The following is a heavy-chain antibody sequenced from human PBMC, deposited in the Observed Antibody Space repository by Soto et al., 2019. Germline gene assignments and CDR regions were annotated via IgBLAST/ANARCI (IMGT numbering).Heavy chain of an antibody. CDR3: ARWVEVYLCYFDS. CDR1: GGSICNRYSY. V-gene: IGHV4-31*03. CDR2: IYHSGRT. Sequence: PSENLCLTCTVYGGSICNRYSYWSWVRQNPGQGLEWIGHIYHSGRTYYNPSLKSRVTISVDTSKNQFSLNLSSVTAADTAVYYYARWVEVYLCYFDSWDQITPLTVAS. J-gene: IGHJ4*02. D-gene: IGHD2-15*01.